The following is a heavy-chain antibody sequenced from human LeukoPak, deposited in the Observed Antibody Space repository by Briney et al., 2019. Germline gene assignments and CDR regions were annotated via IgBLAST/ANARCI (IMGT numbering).Heavy chain of an antibody. J-gene: IGHJ4*02. CDR2: ISSNGGST. CDR3: VTVSLQWLANFNFDY. CDR1: GFTFSSYA. Sequence: PGGSLRLSCSASGFTFSSYAMHWVRQAPGKRLKYVSAISSNGGSTYYADSVKGRFTISRDNSKNTLYLQMSSLRAEDTAVYYCVTVSLQWLANFNFDYWGREPWSPSPQ. D-gene: IGHD6-19*01. V-gene: IGHV3-64D*06.